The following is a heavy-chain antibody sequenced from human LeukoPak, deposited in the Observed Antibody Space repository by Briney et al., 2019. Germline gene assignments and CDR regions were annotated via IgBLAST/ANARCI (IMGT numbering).Heavy chain of an antibody. Sequence: PGGSLRLSCAASDTSIVDYAINGRRRAPVRGLEWVTLGTGRVTTYYADSVRGRFTISRDNSKNALYLQMNTLRTEYTAFYYCAKDTGSGWDFDSWGQGTLVTVSS. J-gene: IGHJ4*02. CDR3: AKDTGSGWDFDS. V-gene: IGHV3-43*02. CDR2: GTGRVTT. CDR1: DTSIVDYA. D-gene: IGHD6-19*01.